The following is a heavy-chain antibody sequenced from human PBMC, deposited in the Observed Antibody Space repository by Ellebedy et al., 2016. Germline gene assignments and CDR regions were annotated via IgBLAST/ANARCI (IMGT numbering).Heavy chain of an antibody. D-gene: IGHD4-17*01. J-gene: IGHJ4*03. V-gene: IGHV2-5*01. CDR3: VHRTTVTSVDY. CDR1: GFSLSTSGVC. CDR2: IYWNDDK. Sequence: SGPTLVKPTQTLTLTCTFSGFSLSTSGVCVGWIRQPPGKAPEWLGFIYWNDDKRFSPSLRSRLTITKDTSKNQVVLTLTNMDPVDTATYYCVHRTTVTSVDYWGQGTLVTVSS.